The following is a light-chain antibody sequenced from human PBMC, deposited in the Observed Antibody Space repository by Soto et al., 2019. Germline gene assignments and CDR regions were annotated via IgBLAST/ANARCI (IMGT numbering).Light chain of an antibody. Sequence: SYYLTQPPSVSVSPGQTARITCSGDALPKQYGYWYQQKAGQAPVLVIYKDNERPSGIPERFSGSSSGTTVTLTISVVQAEDEADYYCQSADSIGDYVFGTGTKVTVL. V-gene: IGLV3-25*02. CDR1: ALPKQY. CDR3: QSADSIGDYV. J-gene: IGLJ1*01. CDR2: KDN.